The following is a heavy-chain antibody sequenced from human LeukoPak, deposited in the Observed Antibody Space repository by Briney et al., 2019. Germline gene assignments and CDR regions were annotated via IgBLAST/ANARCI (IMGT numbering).Heavy chain of an antibody. J-gene: IGHJ4*02. CDR3: AKRPSDYGDYVSYFDY. V-gene: IGHV3-30*18. Sequence: GGSLRLSCAASGFSFISYGMHWVRQAPGKGLERVGVISDDGRRKDYADSVKGRFTISRDNSKDTLYLQMNSLRAEDTAVYYCAKRPSDYGDYVSYFDYWGQGTLVTVSP. CDR1: GFSFISYG. CDR2: ISDDGRRK. D-gene: IGHD4-17*01.